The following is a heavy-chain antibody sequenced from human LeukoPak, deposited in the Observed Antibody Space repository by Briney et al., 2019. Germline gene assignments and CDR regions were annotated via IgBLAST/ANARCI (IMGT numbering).Heavy chain of an antibody. Sequence: PSQTLSLTCTVSGGSISSGGYYWRWIRQHPGKGLEWFGYIYYSGRTYYNPSLKRRVTISVDTSKNQFSLKLSSVTAADTAVYYGARDSYYYDSSGYYLLGAFDIWGQGTMVTVSS. J-gene: IGHJ3*02. D-gene: IGHD3-22*01. CDR1: GGSISSGGYY. CDR3: ARDSYYYDSSGYYLLGAFDI. CDR2: IYYSGRT. V-gene: IGHV4-31*03.